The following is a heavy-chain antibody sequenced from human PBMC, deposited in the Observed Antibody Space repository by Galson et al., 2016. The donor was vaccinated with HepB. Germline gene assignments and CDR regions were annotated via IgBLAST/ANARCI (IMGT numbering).Heavy chain of an antibody. CDR2: ISYDGRNK. D-gene: IGHD1-1*01. CDR1: GFTFSSYG. J-gene: IGHJ4*02. Sequence: SLRLSCAASGFTFSSYGIHWVRQAPGKGLEWVTFISYDGRNKYYADSVKGRFTISRDNSKNTVHLQMNSLRVEDTAVYYCARDKNDRFDYWGQGTMVIVSS. V-gene: IGHV3-33*05. CDR3: ARDKNDRFDY.